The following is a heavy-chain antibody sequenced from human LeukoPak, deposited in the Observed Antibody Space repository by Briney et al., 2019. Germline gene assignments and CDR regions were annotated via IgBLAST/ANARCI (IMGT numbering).Heavy chain of an antibody. V-gene: IGHV1-8*01. J-gene: IGHJ6*02. D-gene: IGHD4-17*01. CDR1: GYTFTSYD. CDR2: MNPNSGNT. CDR3: ARDSDGDYYYYGMDV. Sequence: ASVKVSCKASGYTFTSYDINWVRQAAGQGLEWMGWMNPNSGNTGYAQKFQGRVTMTRNTSISTAYMELSSLRSEDTAVYYCARDSDGDYYYYGMDVWGQGTTVTVSS.